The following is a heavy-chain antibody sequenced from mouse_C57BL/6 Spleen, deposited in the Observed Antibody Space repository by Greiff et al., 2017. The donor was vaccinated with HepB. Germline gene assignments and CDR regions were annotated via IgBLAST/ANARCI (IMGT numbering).Heavy chain of an antibody. V-gene: IGHV1-80*01. CDR3: APQAYTVVDAMDY. CDR2: IYPGDGDT. CDR1: GYAFSSYW. Sequence: QVQLQQSGAELVKPGASVKISCKASGYAFSSYWMNWVKQRPGKGLEWIGQIYPGDGDTNYNGKFKGKATLTADKSSSTAYMQLSSLTSEDSAVYFCAPQAYTVVDAMDYWGQGTSVTVSS. J-gene: IGHJ4*01. D-gene: IGHD1-1*01.